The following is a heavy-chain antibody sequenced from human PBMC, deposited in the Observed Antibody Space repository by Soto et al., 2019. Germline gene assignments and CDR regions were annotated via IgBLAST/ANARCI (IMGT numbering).Heavy chain of an antibody. V-gene: IGHV4-61*01. Sequence: QVQLQESGPGLVEPSETLSLTCTVSGGSVNSGSYYWSWIRQPPGKGLEWIGNIYYSGSTIYNPSLKSRVTISVDASKSQFSLKLTSVTAADTAVYYCAREQRSIVSPWFDPWGQGTLVTVSS. D-gene: IGHD2-15*01. CDR3: AREQRSIVSPWFDP. CDR2: IYYSGST. J-gene: IGHJ5*02. CDR1: GGSVNSGSYY.